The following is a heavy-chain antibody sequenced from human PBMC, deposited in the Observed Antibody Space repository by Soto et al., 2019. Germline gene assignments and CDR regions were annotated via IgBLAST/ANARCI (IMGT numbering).Heavy chain of an antibody. J-gene: IGHJ4*02. D-gene: IGHD1-26*01. V-gene: IGHV5-51*01. CDR2: IYPGDSDT. CDR1: GYSFTSYW. Sequence: PGESLKISCNGSGYSFTSYWIGWVRQMPGKGLEWMGIIYPGDSDTRYSPSFQGQVTISADKSISTAYLQWSSLKASDTAMYCCARQPYSGSYYGYYFDYWGQGTLVTVSS. CDR3: ARQPYSGSYYGYYFDY.